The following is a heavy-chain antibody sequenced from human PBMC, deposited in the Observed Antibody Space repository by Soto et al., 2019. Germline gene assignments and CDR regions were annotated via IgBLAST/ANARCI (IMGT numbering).Heavy chain of an antibody. Sequence: EVQLLESGGGLVQPGGSLRLSCAASGFTFTTYAMCWVRQAPGKGLEWVSSISVSGDRTFYADSVKGRFTISRDNRRNTLHLQMNSLRAEDTALYYCAKDISTEYYYYGMDVWGQGTTVTVSS. V-gene: IGHV3-23*01. J-gene: IGHJ6*02. CDR1: GFTFTTYA. CDR2: ISVSGDRT. CDR3: AKDISTEYYYYGMDV.